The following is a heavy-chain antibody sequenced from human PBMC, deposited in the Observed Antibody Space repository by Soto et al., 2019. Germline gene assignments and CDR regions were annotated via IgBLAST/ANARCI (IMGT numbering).Heavy chain of an antibody. CDR2: VYSSGTT. CDR1: GGSINSYW. D-gene: IGHD3-10*01. V-gene: IGHV4-4*07. J-gene: IGHJ4*02. Sequence: SETLSLTGSVSGGSINSYWWSWIRQPAGKGLEWIGRVYSSGTTDYNPSLNSRATLSVETSKNQFSLKLSSVTAADTAVYYCARDIGSYAYGEGYWGQGIQVTVSS. CDR3: ARDIGSYAYGEGY.